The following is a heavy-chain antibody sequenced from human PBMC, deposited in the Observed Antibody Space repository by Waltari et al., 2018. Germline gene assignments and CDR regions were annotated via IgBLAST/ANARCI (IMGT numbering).Heavy chain of an antibody. Sequence: QGKLVESGGGVVQSGRSLKLACEASGFSFTNYGMHWVRQAPGKGLEWVAIIWYDGSKKYYADSVKGRFDISRDNSRNTLYLQMDSLRAEDTAVYFCARDQYGESFYYAMNVWGQGTAVTVSS. CDR2: IWYDGSKK. J-gene: IGHJ6*02. D-gene: IGHD1-26*01. CDR1: GFSFTNYG. V-gene: IGHV3-33*01. CDR3: ARDQYGESFYYAMNV.